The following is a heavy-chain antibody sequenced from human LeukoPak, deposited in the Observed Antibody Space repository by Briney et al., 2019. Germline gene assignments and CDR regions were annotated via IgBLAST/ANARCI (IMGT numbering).Heavy chain of an antibody. V-gene: IGHV3-23*01. CDR2: IYDSGGST. J-gene: IGHJ4*02. CDR3: AKRGVVIRVILVGFHKAAYYFDS. D-gene: IGHD3-22*01. Sequence: PGGSLRLSCADSGITLSNYGMSWVRQAPGKGLEWVAAIYDSGGSTSYADSVKGRFPISRDNPRNTLYMQMNILRAEDTAVYFCAKRGVVIRVILVGFHKAAYYFDSWGQGALVTVSS. CDR1: GITLSNYG.